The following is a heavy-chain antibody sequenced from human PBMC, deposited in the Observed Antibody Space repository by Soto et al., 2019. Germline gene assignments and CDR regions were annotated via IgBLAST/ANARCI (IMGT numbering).Heavy chain of an antibody. D-gene: IGHD3-22*01. CDR2: IYYSGST. V-gene: IGHV4-59*01. J-gene: IGHJ6*02. CDR1: GGSISSYY. Sequence: SETLSLTCTVSGGSISSYYWSWIRQPPGKGLEWIGYIYYSGSTNYNPSLKSRVTISVDTSKNQFSLKLSSVTAADTAVYYCARDRGIVVVKDYYYYGMDVWGQGTTVTVSS. CDR3: ARDRGIVVVKDYYYYGMDV.